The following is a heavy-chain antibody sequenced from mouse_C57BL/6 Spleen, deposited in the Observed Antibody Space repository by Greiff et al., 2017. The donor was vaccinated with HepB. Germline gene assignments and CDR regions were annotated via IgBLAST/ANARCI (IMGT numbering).Heavy chain of an antibody. CDR2: IDPANGNT. V-gene: IGHV14-3*01. CDR1: GFNIKNTY. CDR3: ARRDYSNYGGAWFAY. Sequence: VQLQQSVAELVRPGASVKLSCTASGFNIKNTYMHWVKQRPEQGLEWIGRIDPANGNTKYAPKFQGKATITADTSSNTAYLQLSSLTSEDTAIYYCARRDYSNYGGAWFAYWGQGTLVTVSA. J-gene: IGHJ3*01. D-gene: IGHD2-5*01.